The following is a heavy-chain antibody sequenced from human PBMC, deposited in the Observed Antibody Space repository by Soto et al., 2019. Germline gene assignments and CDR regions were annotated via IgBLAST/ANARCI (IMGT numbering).Heavy chain of an antibody. V-gene: IGHV3-7*01. CDR3: AREVVVVAATRNAARDAPMDV. CDR1: GFTFSSYW. Sequence: HPGGSLRLSCAASGFTFSSYWMSWVRQTPGKGLEWVANIKQDGSEKYYVDSVKGRFTISRDNAKNSLYLQMNSLRAEDTAVYYCAREVVVVAATRNAARDAPMDVWGKGTTVTVSS. CDR2: IKQDGSEK. J-gene: IGHJ6*03. D-gene: IGHD2-15*01.